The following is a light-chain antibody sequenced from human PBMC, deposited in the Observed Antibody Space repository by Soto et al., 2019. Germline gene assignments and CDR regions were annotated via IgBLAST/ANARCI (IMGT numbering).Light chain of an antibody. CDR3: MQARQTQGWT. Sequence: DIVMTQSPLSLPVTPGESASISCRSSQSLLHTNGYNYLDWYLQKPGQPPQLLIYLGSNRAPGVPDRFSGSWSGTDFTLKISRVEAEDVGVYFCMQARQTQGWTFGQGTKVEIK. CDR2: LGS. J-gene: IGKJ1*01. CDR1: QSLLHTNGYNY. V-gene: IGKV2-28*01.